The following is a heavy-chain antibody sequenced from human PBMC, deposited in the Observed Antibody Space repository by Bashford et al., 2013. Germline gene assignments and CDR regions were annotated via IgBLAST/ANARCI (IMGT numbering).Heavy chain of an antibody. CDR1: GGTFSSYA. CDR3: GAMVRGVITE. D-gene: IGHD3-10*01. Sequence: SVKGSPARASGGTFSSYAISWVRQAPGQGLEWMGRIIPILGIANYAQKFQGRVTITADKSTSTAYMELSSLRSEDTAVYYCGAMVRGVITEWGQGTMVTVSS. V-gene: IGHV1-69*04. J-gene: IGHJ3*01. CDR2: IIPILGIA.